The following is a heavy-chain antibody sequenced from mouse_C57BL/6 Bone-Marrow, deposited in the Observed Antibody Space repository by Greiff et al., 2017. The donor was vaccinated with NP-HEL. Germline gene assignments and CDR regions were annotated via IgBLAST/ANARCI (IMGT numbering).Heavy chain of an antibody. V-gene: IGHV2-5*01. CDR2: IWRGGST. Sequence: VMLVESGPGLVQPSQSLSITCTVSGFSLTSYGVHWVRQSPGKGLEWLGVIWRGGSTDYNAAFMSRLSITKDNSKSQVFFKMNSLKADDTDIYYCAIPPLYYYGSSYGYFDVWGTGTTVTVSS. CDR3: AIPPLYYYGSSYGYFDV. D-gene: IGHD1-1*01. CDR1: GFSLTSYG. J-gene: IGHJ1*03.